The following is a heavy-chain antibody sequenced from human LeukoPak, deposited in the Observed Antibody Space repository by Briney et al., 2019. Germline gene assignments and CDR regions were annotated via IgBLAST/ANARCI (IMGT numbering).Heavy chain of an antibody. Sequence: SETLSPTCTVSGGSISSSSYYWGWIRQPPGKGLEWIGSIYYSGSTYYNPSLKSRVTISVDTSKNQFSLKLSSVTAADTAVYYCARVSLVYAIRRFDPWGQGTLVTVSS. D-gene: IGHD2-8*01. J-gene: IGHJ5*02. V-gene: IGHV4-39*07. CDR2: IYYSGST. CDR3: ARVSLVYAIRRFDP. CDR1: GGSISSSSYY.